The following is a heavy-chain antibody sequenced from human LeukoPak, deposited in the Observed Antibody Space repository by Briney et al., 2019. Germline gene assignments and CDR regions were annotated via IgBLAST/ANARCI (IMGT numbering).Heavy chain of an antibody. V-gene: IGHV3-23*01. CDR3: YYYDSSGFYPQTKIDY. Sequence: GGSLRLSCAGSGFPFSTYSMNWVRQAPGKGLEWVSGITGSGANTYYADSVKGRFTISRDNSKNTLYLRMNSLRAEDTAVYYCYYYDSSGFYPQTKIDYWGQGTLVTVSP. CDR1: GFPFSTYS. J-gene: IGHJ4*02. CDR2: ITGSGANT. D-gene: IGHD3-22*01.